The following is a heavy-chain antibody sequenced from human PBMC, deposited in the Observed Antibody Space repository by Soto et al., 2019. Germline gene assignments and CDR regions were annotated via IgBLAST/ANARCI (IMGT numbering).Heavy chain of an antibody. CDR2: INPSGGST. CDR1: GYTFTSYY. Sequence: ASVKVSCKASGYTFTSYYMHWVRQAPGQGLEWMGIINPSGGSTSYAQKFQGRVTMTRDTSTSTVYMELSSLRSEDTGVYYCARVGYYDSSGYYFDYFDYWGQGTLVTVSS. CDR3: ARVGYYDSSGYYFDYFDY. V-gene: IGHV1-46*01. J-gene: IGHJ4*02. D-gene: IGHD3-22*01.